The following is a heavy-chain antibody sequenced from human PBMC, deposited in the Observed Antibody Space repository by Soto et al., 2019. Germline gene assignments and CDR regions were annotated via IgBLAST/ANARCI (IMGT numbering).Heavy chain of an antibody. CDR2: IYYSGST. CDR1: GGSISSSSYY. V-gene: IGHV4-39*01. CDR3: ARPSLLTTVKRGAFDP. Sequence: QLQLQESGPGLVKPSETLSLTCTVSGGSISSSSYYWGWIRQPPGKGLEWIGSIYYSGSTYYNPSIKSRVTISVDTSKNQFSLKLSSVTAADTAVYYCARPSLLTTVKRGAFDPWGQGTLVTVSS. D-gene: IGHD4-4*01. J-gene: IGHJ5*02.